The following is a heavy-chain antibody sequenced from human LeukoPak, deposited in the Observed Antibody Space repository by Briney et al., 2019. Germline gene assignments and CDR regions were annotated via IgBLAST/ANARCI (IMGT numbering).Heavy chain of an antibody. Sequence: GRSLRLSCAASGFPFSSYGMHWVRQAPGKGLEWVARLVYDERNDYANSVKGRFTISRDNSKNTLYLQMDNLRVYDTALDYWARDLSAAYDFWGQGILVTVSS. D-gene: IGHD2-21*01. V-gene: IGHV3-33*01. CDR1: GFPFSSYG. CDR3: ARDLSAAYDF. CDR2: LVYDERN. J-gene: IGHJ4*02.